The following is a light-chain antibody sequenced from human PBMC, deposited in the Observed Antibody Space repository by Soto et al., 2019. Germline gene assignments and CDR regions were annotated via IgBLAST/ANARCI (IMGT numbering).Light chain of an antibody. V-gene: IGKV3-20*01. CDR3: QQYGSSPYT. CDR2: GAS. J-gene: IGKJ2*01. Sequence: EIVLTQSPGTLSLSPGERATLSCRASQSVSSSYLAWYQQKPGQAPRLLIYGASSSATGIPDRFSGSGSGTDFTLTISRLEPEDFSVYYCQQYGSSPYTCGQGTKLEI. CDR1: QSVSSSY.